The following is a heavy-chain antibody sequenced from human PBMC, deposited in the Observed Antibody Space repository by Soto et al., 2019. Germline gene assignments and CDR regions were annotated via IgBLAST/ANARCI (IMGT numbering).Heavy chain of an antibody. CDR1: GGTFSSYA. D-gene: IGHD6-19*01. Sequence: SVKVSCKASGGTFSSYAISWVRQAPGQGLEWMGGIIPIFGTANYAQKFQGRVTITADESTSTAYMELSSLRSEDTAVYYCARKLSEYSSGWFYFDYWGQRTLVTVSS. CDR2: IIPIFGTA. J-gene: IGHJ4*02. V-gene: IGHV1-69*13. CDR3: ARKLSEYSSGWFYFDY.